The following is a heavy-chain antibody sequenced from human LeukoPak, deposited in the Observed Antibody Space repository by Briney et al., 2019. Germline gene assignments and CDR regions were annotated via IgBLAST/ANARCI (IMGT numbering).Heavy chain of an antibody. CDR3: AREGHYYDSSGQDY. J-gene: IGHJ4*02. D-gene: IGHD3-22*01. CDR1: GSSISSGSYY. Sequence: SETLSLTCTVSGSSISSGSYYWSWIRQPAGKGLEWIGRIYTSGSTNYNPSLKSRVTISVDTSKNQFSLKLSSVTAADTAVYYCAREGHYYDSSGQDYWGQGTLVTVSS. V-gene: IGHV4-61*02. CDR2: IYTSGST.